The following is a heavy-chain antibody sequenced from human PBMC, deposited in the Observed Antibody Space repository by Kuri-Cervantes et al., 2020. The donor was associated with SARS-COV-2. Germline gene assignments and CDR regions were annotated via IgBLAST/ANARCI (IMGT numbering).Heavy chain of an antibody. J-gene: IGHJ2*01. CDR2: INPNSGGT. CDR3: ARGYTIFGVVGYFDL. V-gene: IGHV1-2*02. D-gene: IGHD3-3*01. CDR1: GYTFTGYY. Sequence: ASVKVSCKASGYTFTGYYMHWVRQAPGQGLEWMGWINPNSGGTNYAQKFQGRVTMTRVTSISTAYMELSRLRSDDTAVYYCARGYTIFGVVGYFDLWGRGTLVTVSS.